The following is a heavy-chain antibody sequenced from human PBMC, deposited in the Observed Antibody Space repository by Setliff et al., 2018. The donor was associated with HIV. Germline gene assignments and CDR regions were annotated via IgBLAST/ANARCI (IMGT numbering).Heavy chain of an antibody. CDR2: LSSKGQA. V-gene: IGHV4-39*07. Sequence: PSETLSLTCTVSGGSISRSTHHWAWIRQPPGKGLEWIGALSSKGQAYYNPSLKSRVAISIDSPKNLFSLRLDSLTAADTAVYYCAAQDLDLVKYYYMDYGGPGALVTSPQ. CDR1: GGSISRSTHH. J-gene: IGHJ4*02. CDR3: AAQDLDLVKYYYMDY. D-gene: IGHD2-21*01.